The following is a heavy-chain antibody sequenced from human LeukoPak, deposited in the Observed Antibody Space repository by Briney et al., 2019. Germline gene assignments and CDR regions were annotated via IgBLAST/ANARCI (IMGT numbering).Heavy chain of an antibody. Sequence: ASVKVSCKASGYTFTSYGISWVRQAPGQGLEWMGWISAYNGNTNYAQKLQGRVTMTTDTSTSTAYMELRSLRSDDTAVYYCARDGRDYDYVWGSYRSDAFDIWAKGQWSPSLQ. CDR1: GYTFTSYG. V-gene: IGHV1-18*04. J-gene: IGHJ3*02. CDR2: ISAYNGNT. D-gene: IGHD3-16*02. CDR3: ARDGRDYDYVWGSYRSDAFDI.